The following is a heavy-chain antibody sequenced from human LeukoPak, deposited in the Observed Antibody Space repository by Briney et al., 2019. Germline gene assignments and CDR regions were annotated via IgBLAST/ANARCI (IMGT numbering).Heavy chain of an antibody. D-gene: IGHD3-10*01. CDR3: AKDSAFYYIDV. V-gene: IGHV3-30*18. CDR2: ISYDGRNK. Sequence: GGSLRLSCTGSGFSFRSYGMHWVRQAPGKGLEWAALISYDGRNKYSADSVKGRFTISRDNSKNTLYLQMNSLKGDDTAVYYCAKDSAFYYIDVWGKGTTVIISS. J-gene: IGHJ6*03. CDR1: GFSFRSYG.